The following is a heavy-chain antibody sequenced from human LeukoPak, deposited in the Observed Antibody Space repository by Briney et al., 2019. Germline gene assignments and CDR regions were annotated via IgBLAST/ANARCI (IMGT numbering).Heavy chain of an antibody. Sequence: SQTLSLTCTVSGGSISSYYWSWIRQPPGKGLEWIGYIYYSGSTNYNPSLKSRVTISVDTSKNQFSLKLSSVTAADTAVYYCARHSAYYYDSSGYYKPSSYFDYWGQGTLVTVSS. CDR3: ARHSAYYYDSSGYYKPSSYFDY. J-gene: IGHJ4*02. V-gene: IGHV4-59*08. CDR1: GGSISSYY. D-gene: IGHD3-22*01. CDR2: IYYSGST.